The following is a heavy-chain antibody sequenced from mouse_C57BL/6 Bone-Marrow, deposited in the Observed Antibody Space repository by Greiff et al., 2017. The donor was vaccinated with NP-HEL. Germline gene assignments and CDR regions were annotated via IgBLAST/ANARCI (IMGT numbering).Heavy chain of an antibody. D-gene: IGHD2-4*01. V-gene: IGHV14-2*01. CDR3: AFYYDYDTSYFDY. CDR1: GFNFTDYY. J-gene: IGHJ2*01. Sequence: DVKLQESGAELVKPGASVKLSCTASGFNFTDYYMHWVKQRTEQGLEWIGRIDPEDGETKYAPKFQGKATITADTSSNTAYLQLSSLTSEDTAVYYCAFYYDYDTSYFDYWGQGTTLTVSS. CDR2: IDPEDGET.